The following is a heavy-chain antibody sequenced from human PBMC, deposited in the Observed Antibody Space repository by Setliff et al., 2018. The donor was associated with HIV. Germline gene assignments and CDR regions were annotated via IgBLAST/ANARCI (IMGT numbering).Heavy chain of an antibody. V-gene: IGHV1-8*01. J-gene: IGHJ4*02. D-gene: IGHD1-26*01. Sequence: ASVKVSCKASGSTFPSYDINWVRQATGQGLEWMGWMNPNNGNIYYSQKFQGRVTMTRDTSASTAYMELSSLTFEDTTVYYCAKEAKRVGDSQNYYESWGQGTLVTVSS. CDR2: MNPNNGNI. CDR1: GSTFPSYD. CDR3: AKEAKRVGDSQNYYES.